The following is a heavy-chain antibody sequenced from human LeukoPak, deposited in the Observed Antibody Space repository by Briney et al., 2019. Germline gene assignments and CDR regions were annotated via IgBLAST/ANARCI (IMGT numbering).Heavy chain of an antibody. D-gene: IGHD3-3*01. Sequence: ASVKVSCKASGYTFTSYDINWVRQATGQRLEWMGWMNPNSGNTGYAQKFQGRVTMARNTSISTAYMELSSLRSEDTAVYYCARTYYDFWSGLYYYYYMDVWGKGTTVTVSS. CDR1: GYTFTSYD. V-gene: IGHV1-8*01. CDR3: ARTYYDFWSGLYYYYYMDV. J-gene: IGHJ6*03. CDR2: MNPNSGNT.